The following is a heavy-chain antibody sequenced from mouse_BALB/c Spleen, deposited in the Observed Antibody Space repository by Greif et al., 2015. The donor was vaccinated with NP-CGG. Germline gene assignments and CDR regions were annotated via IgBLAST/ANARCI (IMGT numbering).Heavy chain of an antibody. J-gene: IGHJ4*01. CDR3: TRGGNSWAMDY. CDR2: IYPGSGST. D-gene: IGHD2-1*01. V-gene: IGHV1S22*01. Sequence: LQQSGSELVRPGASVKLSCKASGYTFTSYWMHWVKQRHGQGLEWIGSIYPGSGSTNYDEKFKSKGTLTVDTSSSTAYMHLSSLTSEDSAVYYCTRGGNSWAMDYWGQGTSVTVSS. CDR1: GYTFTSYW.